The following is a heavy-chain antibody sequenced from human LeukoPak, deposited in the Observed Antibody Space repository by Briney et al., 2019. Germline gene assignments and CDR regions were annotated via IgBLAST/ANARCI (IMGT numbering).Heavy chain of an antibody. D-gene: IGHD3-22*01. CDR3: AKDARITMIVVVRGARPYYFDY. CDR1: GFTFSSYA. J-gene: IGHJ4*02. Sequence: GGSLRPSCAASGFTFSSYAMSWVRQAPGKGLEWVSSISGAGTGTYYADSAKGRFTISRDNSKNILYLQMNSLRAEDTAVYYCAKDARITMIVVVRGARPYYFDYWGQGTLVTVSS. V-gene: IGHV3-23*01. CDR2: ISGAGTGT.